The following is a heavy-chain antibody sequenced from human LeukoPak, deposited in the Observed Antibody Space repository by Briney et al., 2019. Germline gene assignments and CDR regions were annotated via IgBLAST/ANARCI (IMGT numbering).Heavy chain of an antibody. CDR2: IYNTGRST. CDR1: GDSISTYY. D-gene: IGHD2-8*01. CDR3: ARANIELLLYALDY. V-gene: IGHV4-59*08. J-gene: IGHJ4*02. Sequence: PSETLSLTCAVSGDSISTYYWSWIRQPPGKGLEWIGYIYNTGRSTNYNPSLKSRLTISVDTSKNQFSLKLSSVTAADTAVYYCARANIELLLYALDYWGQGTLVTVSS.